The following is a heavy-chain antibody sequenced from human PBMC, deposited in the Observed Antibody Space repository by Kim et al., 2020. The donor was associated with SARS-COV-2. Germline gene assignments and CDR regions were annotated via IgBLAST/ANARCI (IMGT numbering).Heavy chain of an antibody. CDR1: GGSISSGGYY. CDR3: ASRVVVVAATNAIGWFDP. CDR2: IYYSGST. Sequence: SETLSLTCTVSGGSISSGGYYWSWIRQHPGKGLEWIGYIYYSGSTYYNPSLKSRVTISVDTSKNQFSLKLSSVTAADTAVYYCASRVVVVAATNAIGWFDPWGQGTLVTVSS. V-gene: IGHV4-31*03. D-gene: IGHD2-15*01. J-gene: IGHJ5*02.